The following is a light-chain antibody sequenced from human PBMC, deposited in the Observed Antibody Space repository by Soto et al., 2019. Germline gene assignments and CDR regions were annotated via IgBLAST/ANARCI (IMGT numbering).Light chain of an antibody. CDR3: CSYAGSYTHVV. CDR2: DVS. Sequence: QSALTQPRSVSGSPGQSVTISCTGTSSEVGGYNYVSWYQQHPGKAPKLMIYDVSKRPSGVPDRFSGSKSGNTASLTISGLQAEDEADYYCCSYAGSYTHVVFGGGTKLTVL. CDR1: SSEVGGYNY. V-gene: IGLV2-11*01. J-gene: IGLJ2*01.